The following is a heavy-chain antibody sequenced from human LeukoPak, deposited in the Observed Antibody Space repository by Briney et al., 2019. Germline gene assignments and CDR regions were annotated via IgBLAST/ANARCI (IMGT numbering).Heavy chain of an antibody. CDR3: ASNVLRFLEWFPYYFDY. CDR1: VGSISSSSYY. J-gene: IGHJ4*02. D-gene: IGHD3-3*01. Sequence: PSETLSLTCTVSVGSISSSSYYCGWIRQPPGKWLEWIGSIYYSGSTYYNPSRKSRVTISVDTSKTQFSLKLSSVTAAGTAVYYCASNVLRFLEWFPYYFDYWGQGTLVTVSS. V-gene: IGHV4-39*01. CDR2: IYYSGST.